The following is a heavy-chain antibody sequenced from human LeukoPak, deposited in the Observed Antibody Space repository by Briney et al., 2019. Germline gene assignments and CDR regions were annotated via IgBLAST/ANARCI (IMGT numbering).Heavy chain of an antibody. V-gene: IGHV1-18*01. J-gene: IGHJ4*02. Sequence: ASVKVSCKASGYTFSDYGLNWVRQAPGQGLEWMGWISAYNGNTNYAQKLQGRVTMTTDTSTSTAYMELRSLRSDDTAVYYCARAPPPNFFDYWGQGTLVTVSS. CDR3: ARAPPPNFFDY. CDR1: GYTFSDYG. CDR2: ISAYNGNT.